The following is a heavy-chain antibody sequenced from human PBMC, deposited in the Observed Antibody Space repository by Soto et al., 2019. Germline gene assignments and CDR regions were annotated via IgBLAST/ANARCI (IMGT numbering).Heavy chain of an antibody. J-gene: IGHJ5*02. CDR3: ARGIYDSSGYYPYNWFDP. V-gene: IGHV4-4*02. CDR1: GGSISSSNW. Sequence: SSETLSLTCAVSGGSISSSNWWSWVRQPPGKGLEWIGEIYHSGSTNYNPSLKSRVTISVDKSKNQFSLKLSSVTAADTAVYYCARGIYDSSGYYPYNWFDPWGQGTLVTVSS. D-gene: IGHD3-22*01. CDR2: IYHSGST.